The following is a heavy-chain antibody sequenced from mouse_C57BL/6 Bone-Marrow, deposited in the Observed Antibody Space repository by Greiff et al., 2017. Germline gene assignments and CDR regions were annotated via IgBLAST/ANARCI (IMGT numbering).Heavy chain of an antibody. CDR1: GFTFSDYY. D-gene: IGHD2-3*01. J-gene: IGHJ4*01. Sequence: EVKLMESEGGLVQPGSSMKLSCTASGFTFSDYYMAWVRQVPEKGLEWVANINYDGSSTYYLDSLKSRFIISRDNAKNILYLQMSSLKSEDTATYYCAVTQYAMDYWGQGTSVTVSS. CDR2: INYDGSST. CDR3: AVTQYAMDY. V-gene: IGHV5-16*01.